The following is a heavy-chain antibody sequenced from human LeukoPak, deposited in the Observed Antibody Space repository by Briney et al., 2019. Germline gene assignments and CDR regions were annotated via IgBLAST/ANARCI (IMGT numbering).Heavy chain of an antibody. Sequence: GGSLRLSCAASGFTFNTYAMNWVRQAPGKGLEWVSGISDSGSSTISADSVKGRFTISRDNSKNTLYLQMNSLRAEDTAVYYCTKILGWFGEFNGAIDYWGQGTLVTVSS. D-gene: IGHD3-10*01. CDR2: ISDSGSST. CDR1: GFTFNTYA. V-gene: IGHV3-23*01. CDR3: TKILGWFGEFNGAIDY. J-gene: IGHJ4*02.